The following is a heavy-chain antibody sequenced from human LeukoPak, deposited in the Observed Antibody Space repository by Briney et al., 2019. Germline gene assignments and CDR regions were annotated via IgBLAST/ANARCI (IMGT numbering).Heavy chain of an antibody. J-gene: IGHJ4*02. V-gene: IGHV3-21*01. CDR3: ARISSLVSFDY. CDR1: GFSFSSYG. D-gene: IGHD2-21*01. Sequence: GGSLRLSCAASGFSFSSYGMNWVRQAPGKGLEWVSSINGRSSFIQYADSVKGRFTISRDNARNSLYLQMNGLGAEDTAVYYCARISSLVSFDYWGQGILVSVSS. CDR2: INGRSSFI.